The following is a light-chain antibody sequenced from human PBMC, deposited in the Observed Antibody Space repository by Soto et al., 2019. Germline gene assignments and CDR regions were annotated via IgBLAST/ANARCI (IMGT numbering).Light chain of an antibody. CDR3: SSYTNITTLV. CDR2: EVN. Sequence: QSVLTQPASVSGSPGQSITISCTGTSSDIGGYNYVSWYQQHPGKAPKLMIYEVNNRPSGVSNRFSGSKSGNTASLTISGLQAEDEADYYCSSYTNITTLVFGGGTKLTV. CDR1: SSDIGGYNY. V-gene: IGLV2-14*01. J-gene: IGLJ2*01.